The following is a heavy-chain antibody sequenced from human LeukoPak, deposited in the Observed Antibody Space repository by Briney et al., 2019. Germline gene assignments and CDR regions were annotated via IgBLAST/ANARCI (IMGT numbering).Heavy chain of an antibody. CDR1: GYSFNSLG. CDR3: AREILRFDI. V-gene: IGHV7-4-1*02. CDR2: INTHSGDP. J-gene: IGHJ3*02. Sequence: GASVKVSCKASGYSFNSLGMNWVRQAPGQGLEWMGWINTHSGDPTYAQGSTGRFVFSLDPSVSTAYLQISNLKAEDTAIYYCAREILRFDIWGQGTMVTVSS.